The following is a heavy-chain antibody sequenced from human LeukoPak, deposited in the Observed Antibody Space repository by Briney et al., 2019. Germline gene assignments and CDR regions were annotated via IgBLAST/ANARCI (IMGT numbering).Heavy chain of an antibody. Sequence: SETLSLTCTVSGGSISSSSYYWGWIRQPPGKGLEWIGYIHHSGNTYYNPSLKSRVTISVDRSKNQFSLKLSSVTAADTAVYYCAGSSSSAFYFDYWGQGTLVTVSS. D-gene: IGHD6-6*01. CDR1: GGSISSSSYY. V-gene: IGHV4-30-2*01. CDR3: AGSSSSAFYFDY. J-gene: IGHJ4*02. CDR2: IHHSGNT.